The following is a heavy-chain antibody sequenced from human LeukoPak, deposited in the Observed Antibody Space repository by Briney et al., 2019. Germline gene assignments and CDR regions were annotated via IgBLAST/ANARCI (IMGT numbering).Heavy chain of an antibody. Sequence: PSETLSLTCTVSGGSISSSSYYWGWIRQPPGKGLEWIGSIYYSGRTYYNPSLKSRLTISVDTSKNQFSLKLNSVTAADTAIYYCARQGEHCDGGSCFPFHYWGQGTLVTVSS. CDR2: IYYSGRT. J-gene: IGHJ4*02. D-gene: IGHD2-15*01. CDR3: ARQGEHCDGGSCFPFHY. CDR1: GGSISSSSYY. V-gene: IGHV4-39*01.